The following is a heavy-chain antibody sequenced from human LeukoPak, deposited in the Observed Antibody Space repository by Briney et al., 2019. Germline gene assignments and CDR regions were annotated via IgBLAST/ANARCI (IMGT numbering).Heavy chain of an antibody. D-gene: IGHD4-17*01. Sequence: QAGGTLRLSCAASGFTFSHYGMSWVRQAPGKGLEWVSAISGSGYSTYYADSVKGRFTISRGNSKNTLYLQMNSLRAEDTAVYYCAKCYGDDPDYYYYMDVWGKGTTVTISS. CDR1: GFTFSHYG. J-gene: IGHJ6*03. CDR3: AKCYGDDPDYYYYMDV. V-gene: IGHV3-23*01. CDR2: ISGSGYST.